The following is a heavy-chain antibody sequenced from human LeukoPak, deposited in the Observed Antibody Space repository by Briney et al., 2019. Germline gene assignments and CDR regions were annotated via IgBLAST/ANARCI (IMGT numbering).Heavy chain of an antibody. CDR3: ARIIVVVPAAIRGAFDI. V-gene: IGHV4-34*01. Sequence: PSETLSLTCAVYGGSFSGYYWSWIRQPPGKGLEWIGEINHSGSTNYNPSLKSRVTISVDTSKNQFSLKLSSVTAADTAVYYCARIIVVVPAAIRGAFDIWGRGTMVTVSS. J-gene: IGHJ3*02. CDR2: INHSGST. D-gene: IGHD2-2*02. CDR1: GGSFSGYY.